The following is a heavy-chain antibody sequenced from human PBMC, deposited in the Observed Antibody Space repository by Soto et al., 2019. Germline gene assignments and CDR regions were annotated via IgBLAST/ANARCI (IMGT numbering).Heavy chain of an antibody. CDR2: MNPNSGNT. CDR3: ARVMFPSSREGYYYMYV. D-gene: IGHD3-10*02. J-gene: IGHJ6*03. Sequence: ASVKVSCMASGYTFTSYDINWVRQATGQGLEWMGWMNPNSGNTGYAQKFQGRVTMTRNTSISTAYMELSSLRSEDTAVYYCARVMFPSSREGYYYMYVCGKGTTVTVS. V-gene: IGHV1-8*01. CDR1: GYTFTSYD.